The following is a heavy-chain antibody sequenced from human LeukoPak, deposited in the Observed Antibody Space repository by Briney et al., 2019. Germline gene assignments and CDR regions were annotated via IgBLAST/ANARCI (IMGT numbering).Heavy chain of an antibody. V-gene: IGHV1-2*06. CDR2: INPNSGGT. Sequence: GASVKVSCKASGYTFTGYYMHWVRQAPGQGLEWMGRINPNSGGTNYAQKFQGRVTMTRDTSISTAYMEPSRLRSDDTAVYYCARDMTVGTYYYDSSGYIPWGQGTLVTVSS. CDR3: ARDMTVGTYYYDSSGYIP. J-gene: IGHJ5*02. D-gene: IGHD3-22*01. CDR1: GYTFTGYY.